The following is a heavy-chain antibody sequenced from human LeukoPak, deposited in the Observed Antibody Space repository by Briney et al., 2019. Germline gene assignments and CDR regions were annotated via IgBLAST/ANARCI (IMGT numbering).Heavy chain of an antibody. Sequence: SETLSLTCTVSGGSISSYYWNWIRRPAGKGLEWIGHIYTSGSTNYNPSLKSRVTMSVDTSKKQFSLKLTSVTAADTAVYYCARDRGYGDYFHDFDFWGQGTMVTVSS. CDR2: IYTSGST. V-gene: IGHV4-4*07. D-gene: IGHD4-17*01. CDR3: ARDRGYGDYFHDFDF. J-gene: IGHJ3*01. CDR1: GGSISSYY.